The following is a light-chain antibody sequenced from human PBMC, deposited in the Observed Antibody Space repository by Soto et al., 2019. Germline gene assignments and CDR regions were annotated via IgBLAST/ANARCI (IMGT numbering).Light chain of an antibody. CDR2: AAS. J-gene: IGKJ3*01. Sequence: DIQMTQSPSSLSASVGDRVTITCRAGRTISRYLNWYQQKPGKAPKLLIYAASTLQSGVPSRFSGSGSGTDFSLTISSLQPEDFATYYCQQNYGTPNTFGPGTKVDIK. V-gene: IGKV1-39*01. CDR3: QQNYGTPNT. CDR1: RTISRY.